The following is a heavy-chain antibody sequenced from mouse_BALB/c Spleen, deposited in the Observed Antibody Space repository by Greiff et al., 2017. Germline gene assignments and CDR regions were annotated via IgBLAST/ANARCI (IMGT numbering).Heavy chain of an antibody. J-gene: IGHJ1*01. CDR2: ISYSGST. D-gene: IGHD4-1*01. V-gene: IGHV3-2*02. CDR3: ARGTGNWYFDV. Sequence: EVMLVESGPGLVKPSQSLSLTCTVTGYSITSDYAWNWIRQFPGNKLEWMGYISYSGSTSYNPSLKSRISITRDTSKNQFFLQLNSVTTEDTATYYCARGTGNWYFDVWGAGTTVTVSS. CDR1: GYSITSDYA.